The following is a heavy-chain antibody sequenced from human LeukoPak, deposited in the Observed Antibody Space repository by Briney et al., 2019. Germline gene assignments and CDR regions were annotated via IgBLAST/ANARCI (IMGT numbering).Heavy chain of an antibody. CDR3: ARYQLLSFDP. V-gene: IGHV1-2*06. Sequence: ASVKVSCKASGYTFTNYGISWVRQAPGQGLEWMGRINPNSGDTNYALKFQDRVTVTRDTSLTTAYMELSRLISDDTAVYYCARYQLLSFDPWGQGTLVTVSS. CDR1: GYTFTNYG. D-gene: IGHD2-2*01. CDR2: INPNSGDT. J-gene: IGHJ5*02.